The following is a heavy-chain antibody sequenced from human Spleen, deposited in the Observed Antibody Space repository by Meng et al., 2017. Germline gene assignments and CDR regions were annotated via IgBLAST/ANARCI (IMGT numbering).Heavy chain of an antibody. CDR2: ISGGGDTI. Sequence: GESLKISCAASGFTFSYCTMTWVRQAPGKGLEWVSTISGGGDTIYYADSMRGRFTISRDNSKNTLYLQMNSLRAEDTALYYCARDKHFVGTTGWYDAFDIWGQGTMVTVSS. D-gene: IGHD6-19*01. CDR1: GFTFSYCT. J-gene: IGHJ3*02. CDR3: ARDKHFVGTTGWYDAFDI. V-gene: IGHV3-23*01.